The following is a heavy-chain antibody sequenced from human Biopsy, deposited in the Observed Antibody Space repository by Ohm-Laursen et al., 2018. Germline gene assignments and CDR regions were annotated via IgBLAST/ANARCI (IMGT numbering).Heavy chain of an antibody. CDR2: IWYDGSNK. CDR3: AKCMTGGSNYYFHH. V-gene: IGHV3-33*06. CDR1: GFTFSSYG. J-gene: IGHJ4*02. D-gene: IGHD2-8*01. Sequence: SLRLSCSASGFTFSSYGMRWARQAPGKGLEWVAAIWYDGSNKNYADSVKGRFTIFRDNSKNTLYLQIISLRGEDTAAYYCAKCMTGGSNYYFHHCGQGTLVTVSS.